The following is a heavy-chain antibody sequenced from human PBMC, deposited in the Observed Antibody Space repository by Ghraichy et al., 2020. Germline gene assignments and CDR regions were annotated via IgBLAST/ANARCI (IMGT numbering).Heavy chain of an antibody. D-gene: IGHD3-22*01. J-gene: IGHJ4*02. CDR2: IYSGGST. CDR3: ARSGGDYYDSRSLDY. CDR1: GFTVSSNY. V-gene: IGHV3-66*02. Sequence: GGSLRLSCAASGFTVSSNYMSWVRQAPGKGLEWVSVIYSGGSTYYADSVKGRFTISRDNSKNTLYLQMNSLRAEDTAVYYCARSGGDYYDSRSLDYWGQGTLVTVSS.